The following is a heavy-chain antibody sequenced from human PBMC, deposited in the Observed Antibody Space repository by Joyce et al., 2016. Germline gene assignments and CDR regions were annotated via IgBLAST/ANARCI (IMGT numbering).Heavy chain of an antibody. Sequence: QVQLEQSGAEVKNPGSSVKVSCKSSGGSFRTYAINWVRQAPGQGLEWMGGIIPIFGTPVYAQKFLGRVTISADKSTTTAYMELSSLRSEDTAMYYCARARAVAYYHDSSVYSAVDVWGQGTRVTVSS. CDR1: GGSFRTYA. CDR3: ARARAVAYYHDSSVYSAVDV. CDR2: IIPIFGTP. D-gene: IGHD3-22*01. J-gene: IGHJ4*02. V-gene: IGHV1-69*06.